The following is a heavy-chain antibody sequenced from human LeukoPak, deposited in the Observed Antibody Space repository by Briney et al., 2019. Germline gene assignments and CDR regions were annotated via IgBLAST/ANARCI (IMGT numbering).Heavy chain of an antibody. V-gene: IGHV3-23*01. CDR1: GFTFSSYA. CDR2: ISGSGDST. Sequence: GGSLRLSCAASGFTFSSYAMSWVRQAPGKGLEWVSAISGSGDSTYYGDSVKGRFTISRDNSKNTLYLQMNSLRAEDTAVYYCARTRPLDSSSWSHGDYWGQGTLVTVSS. J-gene: IGHJ4*02. D-gene: IGHD6-13*01. CDR3: ARTRPLDSSSWSHGDY.